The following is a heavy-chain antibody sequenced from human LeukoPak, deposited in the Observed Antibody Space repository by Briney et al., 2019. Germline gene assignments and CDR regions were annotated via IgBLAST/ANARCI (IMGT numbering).Heavy chain of an antibody. CDR1: GYSITSGYY. Sequence: SETLSLTCAVSGYSITSGYYWGCIRQPPGKGVEWIGTIYHSGSTYYNPSLKSRVIVSVDTSKNQFCLRLSSVTAADTAVYYCVRSPDYYYHMDVGGEGTSVTVS. V-gene: IGHV4-38-2*01. J-gene: IGHJ6*03. CDR3: VRSPDYYYHMDV. CDR2: IYHSGST.